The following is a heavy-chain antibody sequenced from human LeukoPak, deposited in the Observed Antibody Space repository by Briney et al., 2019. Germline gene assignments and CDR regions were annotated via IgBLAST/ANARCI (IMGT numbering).Heavy chain of an antibody. CDR1: GFTFSSYA. D-gene: IGHD1-26*01. Sequence: GGSLRLSCAASGFTFSSYAMHWVRQAPGKGLEWVAVISYDGSNKYYADSVKGRFTISRDNSKNTLYLQMNSLRAEDTAVYYCARAQGSYRVPELYAFDIWGQGTMVTVSS. CDR2: ISYDGSNK. V-gene: IGHV3-30-3*01. J-gene: IGHJ3*02. CDR3: ARAQGSYRVPELYAFDI.